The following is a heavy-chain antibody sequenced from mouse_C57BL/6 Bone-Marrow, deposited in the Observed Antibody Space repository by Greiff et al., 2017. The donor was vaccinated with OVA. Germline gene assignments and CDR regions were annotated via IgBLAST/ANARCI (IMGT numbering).Heavy chain of an antibody. V-gene: IGHV2-6-1*01. J-gene: IGHJ3*01. CDR2: IWSDGST. CDR3: ARHGEKGFDY. CDR1: GFSLTSYG. Sequence: QVQLQESGPGLVAPSQSLSITCTVSGFSLTSYGVHWVRQPPGKGLEWLVVIWSDGSTTYNSALKSRLSISKDNTKSQDYLIMKSLRTGDTAMDYCARHGEKGFDYWGQGTLVTVSA.